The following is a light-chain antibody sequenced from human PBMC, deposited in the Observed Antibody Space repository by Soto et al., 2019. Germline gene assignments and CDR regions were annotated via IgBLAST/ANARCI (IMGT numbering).Light chain of an antibody. Sequence: QSVLTQPPSVSGAPGQRVTISCTGSSSNIGAGYDVHWYQQLPGTAPKLLIYGNSNRPSGVPDRFSGSKSGTSASLAITGLQAEDEADYYCQSYDSSLGGSYVFGTGTKLTV. CDR2: GNS. J-gene: IGLJ1*01. V-gene: IGLV1-40*01. CDR3: QSYDSSLGGSYV. CDR1: SSNIGAGYD.